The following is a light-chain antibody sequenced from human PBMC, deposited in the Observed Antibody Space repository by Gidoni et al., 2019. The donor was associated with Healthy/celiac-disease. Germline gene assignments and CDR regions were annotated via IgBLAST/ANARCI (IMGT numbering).Light chain of an antibody. CDR1: QGISSY. Sequence: DIQLTQSPSFLSASVGDRVTITCRASQGISSYLAWYQQKPGKAPKLLIYAASTLQSGVPSRFSGSGFGTEFTLTISSLQPEDFATYYCQQLNSYPPTFXQXTKVEIK. J-gene: IGKJ1*01. CDR3: QQLNSYPPT. V-gene: IGKV1-9*01. CDR2: AAS.